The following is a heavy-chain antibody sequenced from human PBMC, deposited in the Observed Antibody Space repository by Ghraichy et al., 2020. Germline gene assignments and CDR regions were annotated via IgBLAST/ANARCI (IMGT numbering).Heavy chain of an antibody. V-gene: IGHV1-18*04. CDR3: ARDGVEPAGIRYHYGMDV. D-gene: IGHD2-2*01. CDR1: GYTFTSYG. J-gene: IGHJ6*02. Sequence: SVKVSCTASGYTFTSYGISWVRQAPGQGPEWMGWISAYNGNTNYAQKHQGRVTMTTDTSTSTTNMEARSLRSDDTAVYYGARDGVEPAGIRYHYGMDVWGQGATSTVS. CDR2: ISAYNGNT.